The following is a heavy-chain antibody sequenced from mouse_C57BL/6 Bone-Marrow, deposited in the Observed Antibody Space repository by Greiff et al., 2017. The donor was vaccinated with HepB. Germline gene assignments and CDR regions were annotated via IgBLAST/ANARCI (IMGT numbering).Heavy chain of an antibody. CDR1: GYTFTSYG. D-gene: IGHD1-1*01. CDR2: IYPRSGNT. V-gene: IGHV1-81*01. CDR3: AKNYVGWFAY. J-gene: IGHJ3*01. Sequence: QVHLMQSGAELARPGASVKLSCKASGYTFTSYGISWVKQRTGQGLEWIGEIYPRSGNTYYNEKFKGKAILTADKSSSTAYMQLRSLTSEDAAVYFCAKNYVGWFAYWGQGTLVTVSA.